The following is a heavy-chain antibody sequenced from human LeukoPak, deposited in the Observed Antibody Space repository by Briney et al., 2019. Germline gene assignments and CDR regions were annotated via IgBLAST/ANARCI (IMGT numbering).Heavy chain of an antibody. D-gene: IGHD1-1*01. CDR2: ISGSGANS. J-gene: IGHJ1*01. V-gene: IGHV3-23*01. CDR3: ARALSQELIRYSQD. Sequence: GGSLRLSCAASGFTFSNYAMSWVRQAPGKGPEWVSGISGSGANSYYADSVKGRFTISRDNSKNTLYLQMNSLRADDTAVYYCARALSQELIRYSQDWGQGTLVSVSS. CDR1: GFTFSNYA.